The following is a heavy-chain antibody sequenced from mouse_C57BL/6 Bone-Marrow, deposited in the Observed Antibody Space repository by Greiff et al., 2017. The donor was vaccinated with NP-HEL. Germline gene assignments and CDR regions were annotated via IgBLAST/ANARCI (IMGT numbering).Heavy chain of an antibody. Sequence: EVQLQQSGAELVRPGASVKLSCTASGFNIKDDYMHWVKQRPEQGLEWIGWIDPENGDTEYASKFQGKVTITGDTSSNTAYLQLSSLTSEDTAVYYCTTYSRFDYWGKGTTLTVSS. D-gene: IGHD2-5*01. V-gene: IGHV14-4*01. J-gene: IGHJ2*01. CDR1: GFNIKDDY. CDR2: IDPENGDT. CDR3: TTYSRFDY.